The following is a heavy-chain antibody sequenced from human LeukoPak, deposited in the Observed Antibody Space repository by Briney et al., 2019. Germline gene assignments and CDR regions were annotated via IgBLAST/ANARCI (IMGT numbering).Heavy chain of an antibody. Sequence: ASVKVSCKASGYTFTSYAMHWVRQAPGQRLEWMGWINAGNGNTKYSQEFQGRVTITADESTSTAYMELSSLRSEDTAVYYCARGPGLATIWSRYYMDVWGKGTTVTISS. CDR3: ARGPGLATIWSRYYMDV. CDR1: GYTFTSYA. D-gene: IGHD5-12*01. CDR2: INAGNGNT. V-gene: IGHV1-3*03. J-gene: IGHJ6*03.